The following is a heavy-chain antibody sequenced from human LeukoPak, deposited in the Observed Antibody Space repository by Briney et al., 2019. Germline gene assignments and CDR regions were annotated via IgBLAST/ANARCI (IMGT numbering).Heavy chain of an antibody. J-gene: IGHJ3*02. V-gene: IGHV4-59*01. CDR2: IYYSGST. Sequence: SETLSLTCTVSGGSISSYYWSWIRQPPGEGLEWIGYIYYSGSTNYNPSLKSRVTISVDTSKNQFSLKLSSVTAADTAVYYCACRYRYYYDSSGYYTDAFDIWGQGTMVTVSS. CDR3: ACRYRYYYDSSGYYTDAFDI. D-gene: IGHD3-22*01. CDR1: GGSISSYY.